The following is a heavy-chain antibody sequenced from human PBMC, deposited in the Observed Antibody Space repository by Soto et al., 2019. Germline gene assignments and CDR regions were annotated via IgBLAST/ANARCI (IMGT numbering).Heavy chain of an antibody. Sequence: EVPLVESGGGLVQPGGSLRLSCAASGFTFSNYWMHWVRQAPGKGLVWVSRINTDGSSTSYADSVKGRFTISRDNAKNTLYLQMNSLRAEDTALYYCARDGGTYFNWFDPWGQGTLVTVSS. CDR1: GFTFSNYW. CDR3: ARDGGTYFNWFDP. J-gene: IGHJ5*02. V-gene: IGHV3-74*01. CDR2: INTDGSST. D-gene: IGHD1-26*01.